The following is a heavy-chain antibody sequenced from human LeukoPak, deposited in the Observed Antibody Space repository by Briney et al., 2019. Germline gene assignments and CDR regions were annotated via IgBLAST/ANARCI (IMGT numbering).Heavy chain of an antibody. V-gene: IGHV6-1*01. CDR1: GDSVSSNGAA. CDR2: TYYRSKWYN. D-gene: IGHD3-10*01. CDR3: ARDQVLLWFGETYAEERKFDY. J-gene: IGHJ4*02. Sequence: SQTLSLTCAISGDSVSSNGAAWNWIRQSPSRGLEWLGRTYYRSKWYNDYAVSVKSRITINPDTSKNQFSLQLNSVTPEDTAVYYCARDQVLLWFGETYAEERKFDYWGQGTLVTVSS.